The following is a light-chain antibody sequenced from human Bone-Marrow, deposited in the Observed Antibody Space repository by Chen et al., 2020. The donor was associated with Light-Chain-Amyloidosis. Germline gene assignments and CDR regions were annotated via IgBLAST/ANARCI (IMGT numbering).Light chain of an antibody. CDR2: RNN. CDR1: SSHIGSNY. CDR3: AAWDDSRSGPV. J-gene: IGLJ3*02. V-gene: IGLV1-47*01. Sequence: QSVLTQPPSASGTPGQRVTISCSGSSSHIGSNYVYWYQQLPGTAPKLLISRNNQRPSGVPDRFCGSQSGTSASLAISGLRSEDEADYYCAAWDDSRSGPVFGGGTKLTVL.